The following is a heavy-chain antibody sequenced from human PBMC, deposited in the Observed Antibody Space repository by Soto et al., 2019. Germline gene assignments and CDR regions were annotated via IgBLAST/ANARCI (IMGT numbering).Heavy chain of an antibody. D-gene: IGHD6-13*01. CDR3: AHRLGSSRFFDY. CDR1: GFSLNTRGVG. V-gene: IGHV2-5*02. J-gene: IGHJ4*02. CDR2: IYSEDDK. Sequence: QITLKESGPTLVKPTQTLTLTCTFSGFSLNTRGVGVGWIRQPPGKALEWLALIYSEDDKRYSPSLRSRVTVTKDTSKNQVVLMITIMDPSDTATYFCAHRLGSSRFFDYWGQGTLVTVSS.